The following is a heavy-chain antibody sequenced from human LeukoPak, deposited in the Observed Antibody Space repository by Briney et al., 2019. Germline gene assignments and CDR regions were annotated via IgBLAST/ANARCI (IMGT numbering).Heavy chain of an antibody. V-gene: IGHV3-73*01. J-gene: IGHJ2*01. D-gene: IGHD6-19*01. CDR2: IRSKADSYTT. CDR1: GFTLSGAA. Sequence: GGSLKLSCAASGFTLSGAAMHWVRQASGKGLEWLGRIRSKADSYTTAYAASVKGRFTVSRDDSKNTAYLQRNGLKTEDTAVYYCRAVVAGNYFDLWGWGTRVIVSS. CDR3: RAVVAGNYFDL.